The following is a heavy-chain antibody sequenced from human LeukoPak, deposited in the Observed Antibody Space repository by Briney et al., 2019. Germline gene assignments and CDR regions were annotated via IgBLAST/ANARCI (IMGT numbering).Heavy chain of an antibody. J-gene: IGHJ6*02. CDR2: ISSSGSTI. CDR3: ARDMGSPWAYGMDV. V-gene: IGHV3-11*01. D-gene: IGHD1-26*01. CDR1: GFTFSDYY. Sequence: GGSLRLSCAASGFTFSDYYMSWIRQAPGKGLEGVSYISSSGSTIYYADSVKGRFTISRDNAKNSLYLQMNSLRAEDTAVYYCARDMGSPWAYGMDVWGQGTTVTVSS.